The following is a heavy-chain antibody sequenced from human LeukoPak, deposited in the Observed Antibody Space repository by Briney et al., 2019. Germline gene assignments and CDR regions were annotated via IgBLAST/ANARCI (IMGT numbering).Heavy chain of an antibody. CDR2: IDGSGDYT. J-gene: IGHJ4*02. D-gene: IGHD3-10*01. Sequence: GGSLRLSCAASGFTFSSYGMTWVRQAPGKGLECVSAIDGSGDYTHYADSVKGRFTISRDNSKNTLFLQMNSLTAEDTAVYYCAKDPMVRGLTYDCWGQGTLVTVSS. V-gene: IGHV3-23*01. CDR3: AKDPMVRGLTYDC. CDR1: GFTFSSYG.